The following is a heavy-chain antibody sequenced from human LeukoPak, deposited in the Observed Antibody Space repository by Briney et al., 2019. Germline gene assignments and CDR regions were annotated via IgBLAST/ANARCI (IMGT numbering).Heavy chain of an antibody. CDR3: AKDYEQDPNYYDSSGYLSWYFDL. Sequence: GGSLRLSCAASGFTFSSYAMSWVRQAPGKGLEWVSAISGSGGSTYYADSVKGRFTISRDNSKNTLYLQMNSLRAEDTAVYYCAKDYEQDPNYYDSSGYLSWYFDLWGRGTLVTVSS. CDR2: ISGSGGST. D-gene: IGHD3-22*01. CDR1: GFTFSSYA. J-gene: IGHJ2*01. V-gene: IGHV3-23*01.